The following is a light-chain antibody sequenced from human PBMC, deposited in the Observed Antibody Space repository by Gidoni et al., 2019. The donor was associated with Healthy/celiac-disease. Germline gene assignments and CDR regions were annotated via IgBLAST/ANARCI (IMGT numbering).Light chain of an antibody. Sequence: DTQMTQSPSSLSASVGDRVTITCQASQDISNYLNWYQQKPGKAPKLLIYDASNLETGVPSRFSGSGSGTDFTFTISSLQPEDIATYYCQQYDNPPLTFGPGTKVDIK. CDR2: DAS. V-gene: IGKV1-33*01. CDR3: QQYDNPPLT. CDR1: QDISNY. J-gene: IGKJ3*01.